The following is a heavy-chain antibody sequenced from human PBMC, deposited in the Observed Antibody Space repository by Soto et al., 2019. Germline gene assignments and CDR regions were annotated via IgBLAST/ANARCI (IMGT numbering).Heavy chain of an antibody. Sequence: GGSLRLSCAASGFTFSDENMNWVRQAPGKGPEWVAYIGGSGSPIFYGDSVKGRFTISRDTSKNQFSLNLMSVTAADTAVYYCARGEYSFDYWGQGTLVTVSS. CDR3: ARGEYSFDY. CDR1: GFTFSDEN. CDR2: IGGSGSPI. J-gene: IGHJ4*02. V-gene: IGHV3-11*01.